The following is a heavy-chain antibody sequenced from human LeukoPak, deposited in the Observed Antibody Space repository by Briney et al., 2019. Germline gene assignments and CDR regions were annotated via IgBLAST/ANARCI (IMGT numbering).Heavy chain of an antibody. CDR1: GYTFTGYY. CDR3: ARGAITMIVVVMNNWFDP. Sequence: ASVKVSCKASGYTFTGYYMHWVRQAPGQGLEWMGWINPNSGGTNYAQKFQGRVTMTRDTSISTAYMELSRLRSDDTAVYYCARGAITMIVVVMNNWFDPWGQGTLVTVSP. CDR2: INPNSGGT. D-gene: IGHD3-22*01. J-gene: IGHJ5*02. V-gene: IGHV1-2*02.